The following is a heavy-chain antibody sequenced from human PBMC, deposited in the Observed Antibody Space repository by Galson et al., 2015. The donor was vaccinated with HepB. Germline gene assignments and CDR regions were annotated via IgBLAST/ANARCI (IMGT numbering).Heavy chain of an antibody. CDR1: GYTFTSYG. D-gene: IGHD5-12*01. CDR2: ISAYNGNT. Sequence: SVKVSCKASGYTFTSYGISWVRQAPGQGLEWMGWISAYNGNTNYAEKLQGRVTMTTDTSTSTAYMELRSLRSDDTAVYYCAKESSGYDSNNWFDPWGQGTLVTVSS. J-gene: IGHJ5*02. CDR3: AKESSGYDSNNWFDP. V-gene: IGHV1-18*01.